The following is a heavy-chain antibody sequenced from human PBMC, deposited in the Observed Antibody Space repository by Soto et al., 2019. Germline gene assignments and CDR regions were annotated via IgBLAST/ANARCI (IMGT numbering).Heavy chain of an antibody. J-gene: IGHJ5*02. CDR2: IAYDESHV. Sequence: QVQLGESGGGVVQPGKSLRLSCAASGFTFSDYALNWVRQAPGKGLEWLAIIAYDESHVDYADSVKGRFTIYRDNSNNTLYLQMNRLRADDTAVYFCPRELLTTAIRGAMFSWGQGTLVTVSS. D-gene: IGHD3-10*01. CDR3: PRELLTTAIRGAMFS. V-gene: IGHV3-30-3*01. CDR1: GFTFSDYA.